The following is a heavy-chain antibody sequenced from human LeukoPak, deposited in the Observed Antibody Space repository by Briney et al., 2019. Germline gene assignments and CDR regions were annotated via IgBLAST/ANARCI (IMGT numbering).Heavy chain of an antibody. CDR2: ISYDGSNK. CDR3: AREGSDWNYYYYMDV. Sequence: PGRSLRLSCAASGFTFSSYGMHWVRQAPGKGLEWVAVISYDGSNKYYADSVKGRFTISRDNSKNTLYLQMNSLRAEDTAVYYCAREGSDWNYYYYMDVWGKGTTVTISS. CDR1: GFTFSSYG. V-gene: IGHV3-30*03. J-gene: IGHJ6*03. D-gene: IGHD6-19*01.